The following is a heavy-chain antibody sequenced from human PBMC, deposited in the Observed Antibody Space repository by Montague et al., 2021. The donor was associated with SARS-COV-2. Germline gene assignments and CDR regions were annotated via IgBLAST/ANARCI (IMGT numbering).Heavy chain of an antibody. V-gene: IGHV4-39*02. J-gene: IGHJ3*01. Sequence: SETLSLTCSVSGGSISSSSYFWGWIRQPPGKGLEWIGSIYYSGGTYSNSSLKSRVTISVDTSKNQFSLKLSSVTAADTAVYYCARDSHYGRFYLWGQGTLVTVSS. D-gene: IGHD4-17*01. CDR3: ARDSHYGRFYL. CDR2: IYYSGGT. CDR1: GGSISSSSYF.